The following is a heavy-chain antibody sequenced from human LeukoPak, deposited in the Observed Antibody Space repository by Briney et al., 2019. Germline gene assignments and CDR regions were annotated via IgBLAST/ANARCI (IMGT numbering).Heavy chain of an antibody. V-gene: IGHV4-34*01. D-gene: IGHD5-18*01. CDR1: GGSFSGYY. Sequence: SETLSLTCAVYGGSFSGYYWSWIRQPPGKGLEWIGEINHSGSTNYNPSLKSRVTISVDTSKNQFSLKLSSVTAADTAVYYCARVGYSYGYHSSYHYYGMDVWGQGTTVTVSS. J-gene: IGHJ6*02. CDR2: INHSGST. CDR3: ARVGYSYGYHSSYHYYGMDV.